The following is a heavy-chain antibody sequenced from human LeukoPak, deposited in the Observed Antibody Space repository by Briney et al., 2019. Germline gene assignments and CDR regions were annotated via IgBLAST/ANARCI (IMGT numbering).Heavy chain of an antibody. V-gene: IGHV3-30*18. CDR1: GFTFSSYG. J-gene: IGHJ2*01. Sequence: PGGSLRLSCAASGFTFSSYGMHWVRQAPGKGLEWVAVIPYDGSNKYYADSVKGRFTISRDNSKNTLYLQMNSLRAEDTAVYYCAKDPDSSSGDEGYWYFDLWGRGTLVTVSS. D-gene: IGHD6-13*01. CDR3: AKDPDSSSGDEGYWYFDL. CDR2: IPYDGSNK.